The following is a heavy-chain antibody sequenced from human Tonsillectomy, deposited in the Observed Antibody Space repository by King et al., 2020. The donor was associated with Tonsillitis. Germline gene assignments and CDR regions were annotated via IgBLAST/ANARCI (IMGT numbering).Heavy chain of an antibody. Sequence: VGGCGKASGGTFSNYASNWVRQAPGQGLEWMGAIIPLFATAHYAQKFQGRVTITADESTSTAYMELTSLRSEDSAVFYCASGEEAGYFEYWVQGTLVTVSS. CDR2: IIPLFATA. J-gene: IGHJ4*02. CDR1: GGTFSNYA. V-gene: IGHV1-69*01. CDR3: ASGEEAGYFEY. D-gene: IGHD3-10*01.